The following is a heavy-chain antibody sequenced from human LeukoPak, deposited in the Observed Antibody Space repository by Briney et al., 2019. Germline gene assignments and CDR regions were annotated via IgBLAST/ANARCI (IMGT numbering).Heavy chain of an antibody. J-gene: IGHJ4*02. D-gene: IGHD5-18*01. CDR3: CRVALDTSMIHY. CDR2: ISSSGNTI. Sequence: GGSLRLSCAASGFTFSDYEMHWVRQAPGKGLEWVSYISSSGNTIFYADSVKGRFTISRDDAENSLYLQMNSLRVEDTAVYYCCRVALDTSMIHYWGQGTLVTVSS. V-gene: IGHV3-48*03. CDR1: GFTFSDYE.